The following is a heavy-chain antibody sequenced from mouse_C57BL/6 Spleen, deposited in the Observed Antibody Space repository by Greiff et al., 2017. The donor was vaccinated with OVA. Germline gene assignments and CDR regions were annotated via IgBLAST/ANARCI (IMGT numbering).Heavy chain of an antibody. V-gene: IGHV3-6*01. CDR3: ARGDSYFSFAY. CDR2: IRYGGSN. CDR1: GYSITSGYY. Sequence: EVQLQESGPGLVKPSPSLSLTCTVSGYSITSGYYWNWIRRSPGSHLEWMGIIRYGGSNYYNPSLKNRITITRDTSKNQLYLKLNTVTTEDTATYYCARGDSYFSFAYWGQGTLVTVSA. D-gene: IGHD2-12*01. J-gene: IGHJ3*01.